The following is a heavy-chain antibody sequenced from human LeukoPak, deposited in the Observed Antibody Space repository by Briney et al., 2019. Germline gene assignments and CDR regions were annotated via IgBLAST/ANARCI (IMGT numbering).Heavy chain of an antibody. V-gene: IGHV3-30*01. CDR2: ISYDGSNK. CDR1: GFTFSSYA. Sequence: PGGSLRLSCAASGFTFSSYAMHWVRQAPGKGLEWVAVISYDGSNKYYADSVKGRFTISRDNSKNTLYLQMNSLRAEDTAVYYCARESCSSASCYTNAFDIWGQGTMVTVSS. D-gene: IGHD2-2*02. CDR3: ARESCSSASCYTNAFDI. J-gene: IGHJ3*02.